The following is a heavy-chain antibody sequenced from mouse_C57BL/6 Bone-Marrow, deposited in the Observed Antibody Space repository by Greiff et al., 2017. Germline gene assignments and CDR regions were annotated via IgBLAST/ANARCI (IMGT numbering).Heavy chain of an antibody. J-gene: IGHJ2*01. Sequence: QVQLKESGAELVKPGASVKLSCKASGYTFTSYWMHWVKQRPGQGLEWIGMIHPNSGSTNYNEKFKSKATLTVDKPSSTAYMQLSSLTSEDSAVXYRAGRVFYGSSWGQGTTLTVSS. CDR3: AGRVFYGSS. D-gene: IGHD1-1*01. CDR1: GYTFTSYW. V-gene: IGHV1-64*01. CDR2: IHPNSGST.